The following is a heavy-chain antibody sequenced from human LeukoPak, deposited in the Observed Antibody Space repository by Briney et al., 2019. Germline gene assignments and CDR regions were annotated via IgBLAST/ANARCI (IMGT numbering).Heavy chain of an antibody. V-gene: IGHV4-59*01. CDR2: IHYSGST. J-gene: IGHJ1*01. D-gene: IGHD2-21*02. CDR1: GDSISGYY. CDR3: ARGGSDHGEYFQH. Sequence: SETLSLTCTVSGDSISGYYWSWIRQPPGKGLESIGYIHYSGSTNYNPSLKSRVTISVDTSNNQFSLKVSSVTAADTAVYYCARGGSDHGEYFQHWGKGTLVTVSS.